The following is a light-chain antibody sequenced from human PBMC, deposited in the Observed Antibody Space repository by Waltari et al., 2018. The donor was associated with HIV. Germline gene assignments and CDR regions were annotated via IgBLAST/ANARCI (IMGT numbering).Light chain of an antibody. CDR1: QSIRSY. CDR2: AAS. Sequence: DIQMTQSPSSLSASVGDRVTITCRASQSIRSYLNWYQQKPGKAPKLLIYAASSLQSGVPSRFNGSGSGTDFTLTISSLQPEDFATYYCQQSYGTPRPFGQGTKVEIK. V-gene: IGKV1-39*01. J-gene: IGKJ1*01. CDR3: QQSYGTPRP.